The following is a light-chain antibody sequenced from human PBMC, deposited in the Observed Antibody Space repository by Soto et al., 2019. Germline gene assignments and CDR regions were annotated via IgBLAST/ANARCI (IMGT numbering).Light chain of an antibody. CDR3: HQRQSWPRT. CDR1: QAVNTR. V-gene: IGKV3-11*01. CDR2: LAS. J-gene: IGKJ1*01. Sequence: DIVLTQSPATLSSFPGDRVTLSCRASQAVNTRLAWYQHKPGQAPRLLIYLASNRAAGVPARFSGSGSGTDFTLTISDVEPEDFAVYYCHQRQSWPRTFGQGTKVDIK.